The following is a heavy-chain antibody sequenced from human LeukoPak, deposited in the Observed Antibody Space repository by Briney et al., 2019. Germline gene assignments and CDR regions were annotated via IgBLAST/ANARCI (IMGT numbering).Heavy chain of an antibody. J-gene: IGHJ4*02. CDR2: ISSSSSYI. CDR3: ARDMQDGWYFDY. V-gene: IGHV3-21*01. Sequence: GGSLRLSCAASGFTFSSYSMNWVRQAPGKGLEWVSSISSSSSYIYYADSVKGRFTISRDNAKNSLYLQMNSLRAEDTAVYYRARDMQDGWYFDYWGQGTLVTVSS. CDR1: GFTFSSYS. D-gene: IGHD5-24*01.